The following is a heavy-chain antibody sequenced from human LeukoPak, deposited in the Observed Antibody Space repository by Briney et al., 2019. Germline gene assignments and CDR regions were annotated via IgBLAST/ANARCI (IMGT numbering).Heavy chain of an antibody. Sequence: PGGSLRLSCAASGFTFSGSAMHWVRQASGKGLEWVGRIRSKANSYATAYAASVKGRFTISRDDSKHTAYLQMNSLKTEDTAVYYCTRPGTYSGSYYYYYMDVWGKGTTVTVSS. CDR3: TRPGTYSGSYYYYYMDV. D-gene: IGHD1-26*01. CDR1: GFTFSGSA. J-gene: IGHJ6*03. V-gene: IGHV3-73*01. CDR2: IRSKANSYAT.